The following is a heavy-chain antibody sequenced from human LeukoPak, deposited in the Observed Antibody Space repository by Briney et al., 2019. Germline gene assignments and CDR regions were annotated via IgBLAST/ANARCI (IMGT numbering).Heavy chain of an antibody. Sequence: GASVKVSCKASGGTFSSYAISWVRQAPGQGLEWMGRIIPILGIANYAQKFQGRATITAGKSTSTAYMELSSLRSEDTAVYYCARDHIGLRGVIILPENWFDPWGQGTLVTVSS. D-gene: IGHD3-10*01. CDR1: GGTFSSYA. CDR3: ARDHIGLRGVIILPENWFDP. V-gene: IGHV1-69*04. CDR2: IIPILGIA. J-gene: IGHJ5*02.